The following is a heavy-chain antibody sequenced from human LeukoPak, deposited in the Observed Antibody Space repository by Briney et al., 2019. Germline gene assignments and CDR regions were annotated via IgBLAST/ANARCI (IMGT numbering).Heavy chain of an antibody. CDR3: AKTYHPLFGYDAFDI. D-gene: IGHD3-10*02. CDR2: IYSGGST. Sequence: GGSLRLSCAASGFTVSSNHMSWVRQAPGKGLEWVSIIYSGGSTYYADSVKGRFTISRDNSKNTLYLQMNSLRAEDTAVYYCAKTYHPLFGYDAFDIWGQGTMVTVSS. J-gene: IGHJ3*02. CDR1: GFTVSSNH. V-gene: IGHV3-53*05.